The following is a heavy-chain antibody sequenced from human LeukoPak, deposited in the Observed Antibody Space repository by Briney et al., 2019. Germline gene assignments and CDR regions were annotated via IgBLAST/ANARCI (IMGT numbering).Heavy chain of an antibody. Sequence: SETLSLTCTVSGGSISSGSYYWSWLRQPAGKGLEWIGRIYTSGSTNYNPSLKSRVTISVDTSKNQFSLKLSSVTAADTAVYYCAGNWFDPWGQGTLVTVSS. CDR3: AGNWFDP. CDR2: IYTSGST. J-gene: IGHJ5*02. CDR1: GGSISSGSYY. V-gene: IGHV4-61*02.